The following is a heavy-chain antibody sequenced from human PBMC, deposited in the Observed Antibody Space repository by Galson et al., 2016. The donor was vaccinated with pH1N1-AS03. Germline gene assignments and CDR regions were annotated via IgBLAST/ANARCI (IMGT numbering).Heavy chain of an antibody. Sequence: PALVKPTQTLTLTCTVSGFSLSTGGMRVSWIRQPPGKALEWLGRIDWDDGTFYSTSLKTRLTIPKDTSKNQVVLTMTNMDPVDTGTYYCARTLNYNTDLDVWGPGATVTVSS. CDR1: GFSLSTGGMR. CDR2: IDWDDGT. CDR3: ARTLNYNTDLDV. D-gene: IGHD5-24*01. J-gene: IGHJ6*02. V-gene: IGHV2-70*04.